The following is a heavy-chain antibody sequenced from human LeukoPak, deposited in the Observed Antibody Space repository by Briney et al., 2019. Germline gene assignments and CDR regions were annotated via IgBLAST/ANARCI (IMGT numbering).Heavy chain of an antibody. CDR3: ARTVGSCFGGSCYFDY. CDR2: ISYDGSTI. D-gene: IGHD2-15*01. Sequence: PGGSLRLSCAASGFTLSGYSMHWVRQAPGKGLEWVAVISYDGSTIYYADSVTGRFTISRDNSKNTLYIQMNSLRADDTAMYYCARTVGSCFGGSCYFDYWGQGTLVTVSS. CDR1: GFTLSGYS. J-gene: IGHJ4*02. V-gene: IGHV3-30*14.